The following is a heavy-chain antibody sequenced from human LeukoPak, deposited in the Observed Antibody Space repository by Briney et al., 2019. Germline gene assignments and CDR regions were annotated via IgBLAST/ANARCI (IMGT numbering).Heavy chain of an antibody. CDR1: GHTFTGYS. D-gene: IGHD4-11*01. CDR2: INPNSGVT. V-gene: IGHV1-2*02. Sequence: GASVRVSCKASGHTFTGYSIHWLRQAPGQGLEWMGRINPNSGVTKYAQKFQGRVTMTRDTSTTTAYLELTSLRSDDTAVYYCARDSQYQLPPYNWFDPWGQGTLVTVSS. J-gene: IGHJ5*02. CDR3: ARDSQYQLPPYNWFDP.